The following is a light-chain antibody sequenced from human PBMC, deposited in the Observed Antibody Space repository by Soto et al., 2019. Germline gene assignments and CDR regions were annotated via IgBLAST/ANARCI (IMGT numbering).Light chain of an antibody. CDR1: STDVGGYNY. CDR2: EVS. V-gene: IGLV2-8*01. Sequence: QSVLTQPPSAAGSPGQSVTISCTGTSTDVGGYNYVSWYQQYPGKAPKLMIYEVSKRPSGVPDRFSGSKSGNTASLTVSGLQAEDEADYYCSSYGGGYNYAFGTGTKVTVL. CDR3: SSYGGGYNYA. J-gene: IGLJ1*01.